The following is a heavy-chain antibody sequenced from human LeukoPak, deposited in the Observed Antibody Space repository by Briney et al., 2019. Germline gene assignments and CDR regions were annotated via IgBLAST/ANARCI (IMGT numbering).Heavy chain of an antibody. Sequence: SGRSLRLSCAASGFTFDDYAMHWVRQAPGKGLEWGSGISWNSGSIGYADSVKGRFTISRDNAKNSLYLQMNSLRAEDMALYYCAKGSYGDYVRDAFDIWGQGTMVTVSS. CDR1: GFTFDDYA. CDR2: ISWNSGSI. CDR3: AKGSYGDYVRDAFDI. D-gene: IGHD4-17*01. J-gene: IGHJ3*02. V-gene: IGHV3-9*03.